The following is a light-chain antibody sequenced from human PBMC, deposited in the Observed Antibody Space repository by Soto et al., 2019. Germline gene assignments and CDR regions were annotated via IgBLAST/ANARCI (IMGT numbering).Light chain of an antibody. CDR1: QSISTW. CDR2: KAS. CDR3: QQYSSYWT. Sequence: DIQMTHTPSTLPASVGDRVTITCRASQSISTWLAWYQQKPGKAPNLLIYKASYLASGVPSRFSGGGSGTEFTLTISSLQPDDFATYYCQQYSSYWTLGQGTKVDIK. J-gene: IGKJ1*01. V-gene: IGKV1-5*03.